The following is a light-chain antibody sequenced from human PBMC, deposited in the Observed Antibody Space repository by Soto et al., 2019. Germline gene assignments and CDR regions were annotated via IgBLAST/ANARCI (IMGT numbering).Light chain of an antibody. CDR1: QSLLHSNGYNY. V-gene: IGKV2-28*01. J-gene: IGKJ1*01. CDR2: LGS. Sequence: DIVMTQSPLSLPVTPGDPASIYCRASQSLLHSNGYNYLDWYLQKPGQSPQLLIYLGSNRASGVPDRFSGSGSGTDVTLKISRVEAEDVGVYYCMQALQTPWTFGQGTKVEIK. CDR3: MQALQTPWT.